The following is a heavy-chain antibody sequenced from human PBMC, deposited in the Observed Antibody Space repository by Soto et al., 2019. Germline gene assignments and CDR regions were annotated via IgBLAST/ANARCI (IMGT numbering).Heavy chain of an antibody. CDR2: IYYSGST. V-gene: IGHV4-59*01. CDR3: ARGDCSGGTCYRFNFDY. D-gene: IGHD2-15*01. J-gene: IGHJ4*02. CDR1: GGSISSYY. Sequence: SETLSLTCTVSGGSISSYYWSWIRQPPGKGLEWIGYIYYSGSTNYNPSLKSRATISVDTSKNQFSLKLSSVTAADTAVYYCARGDCSGGTCYRFNFDYWGQGTLVTVSS.